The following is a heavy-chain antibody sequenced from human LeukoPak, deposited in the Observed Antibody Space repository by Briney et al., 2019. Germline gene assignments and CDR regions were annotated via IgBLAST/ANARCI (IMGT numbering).Heavy chain of an antibody. D-gene: IGHD3-22*01. Sequence: SETLSLTCAVYGGTFSGYYWSWLRQFPGKGLEWIGEINHSGTTNQKPSLRSRFAISADTSKNQFSLRFTSANAADTAIYYCARGVQSHYYDSSGYGRYFDSWGQGTPVTVSS. CDR3: ARGVQSHYYDSSGYGRYFDS. CDR1: GGTFSGYY. CDR2: INHSGTT. J-gene: IGHJ4*02. V-gene: IGHV4-34*01.